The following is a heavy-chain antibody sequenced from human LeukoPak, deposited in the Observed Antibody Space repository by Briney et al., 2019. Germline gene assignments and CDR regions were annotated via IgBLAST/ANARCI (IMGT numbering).Heavy chain of an antibody. J-gene: IGHJ5*02. CDR1: GYTFTSYA. Sequence: ASVKVSCKASGYTFTSYAMNWVRQAPGQGLEWMGWINTNTGNPTYAQGFTGRFVFSLDTSVSTAYLQISSLKAEDTAVYYCAREHVVVVAANFVPWGQGTLVTVSS. D-gene: IGHD2-15*01. V-gene: IGHV7-4-1*02. CDR3: AREHVVVVAANFVP. CDR2: INTNTGNP.